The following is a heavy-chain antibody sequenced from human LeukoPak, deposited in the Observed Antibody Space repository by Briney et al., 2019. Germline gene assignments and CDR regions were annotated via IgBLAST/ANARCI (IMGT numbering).Heavy chain of an antibody. D-gene: IGHD5-12*01. V-gene: IGHV1-8*01. CDR3: ARGVRQRRYSEFDY. Sequence: GASVKVSCKASGYTFTSYDINWVRQATGQGLEWMGWMNPNSGNTGYAQKFQGRVTMTRNTSISTAYMELSSLRSEDTAVYYCARGVRQRRYSEFDYWGQGTLVTVSS. J-gene: IGHJ4*02. CDR1: GYTFTSYD. CDR2: MNPNSGNT.